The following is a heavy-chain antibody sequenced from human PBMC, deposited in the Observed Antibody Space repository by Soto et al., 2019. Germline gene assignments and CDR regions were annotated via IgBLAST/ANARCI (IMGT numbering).Heavy chain of an antibody. D-gene: IGHD3-22*01. CDR1: GASISTSY. V-gene: IGHV4-59*01. CDR3: ARGYDSSGYIKVAFFDY. J-gene: IGHJ4*02. Sequence: PSETLSLTCTVSGASISTSYWSWIRQPPGKGLEWIGYIYYSGTTRYNPSLESRVTISVDTSKNQFSLKLSSVTAADTAVYYCARGYDSSGYIKVAFFDYWGQGTLVTVSS. CDR2: IYYSGTT.